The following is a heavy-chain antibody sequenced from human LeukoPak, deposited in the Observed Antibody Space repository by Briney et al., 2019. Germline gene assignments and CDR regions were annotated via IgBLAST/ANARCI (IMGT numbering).Heavy chain of an antibody. CDR1: GFTFNNYW. CDR2: ISGSGSST. V-gene: IGHV3-23*01. CDR3: AKQAHCSNDVCYTNWFDP. J-gene: IGHJ5*02. Sequence: TGGSLRLSCAVSGFTFNNYWMSWVRQAPGKGPEWVSTISGSGSSTYYADSVKGRFTISRDNSKNTLYLQMNSLRAEDSAVYYCAKQAHCSNDVCYTNWFDPWGQGTLVTVSS. D-gene: IGHD2-8*01.